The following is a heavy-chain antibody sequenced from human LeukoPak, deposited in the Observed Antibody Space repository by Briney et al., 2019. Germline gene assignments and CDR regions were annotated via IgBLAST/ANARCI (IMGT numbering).Heavy chain of an antibody. CDR1: GFTFSSYS. CDR3: ARGGAAAGTQEFDY. D-gene: IGHD6-13*01. Sequence: PGGSLRLSCAASGFTFSSYSMNWVRQAPGKGLEWVSSISSSSSYIYYADSVKGRFTISRDNAKNSLYLQMNSLRAEDTAVHYCARGGAAAGTQEFDYWGQGTLVTVSS. V-gene: IGHV3-21*01. CDR2: ISSSSSYI. J-gene: IGHJ4*02.